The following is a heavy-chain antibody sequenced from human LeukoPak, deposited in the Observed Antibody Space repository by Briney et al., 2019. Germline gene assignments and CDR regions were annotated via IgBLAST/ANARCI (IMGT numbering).Heavy chain of an antibody. CDR2: IRYDGSNK. CDR3: AKDSRDSGYYYGREGWFDY. D-gene: IGHD3-22*01. V-gene: IGHV3-30*02. Sequence: GGSLRLSCAASGFTFSNYWMHWVRQAPGKGLEWVAFIRYDGSNKYYADSVKGRFTISRDNSKNTLYLQMNSLRAEDTAVYYCAKDSRDSGYYYGREGWFDYWGQGTLVTVSS. CDR1: GFTFSNYW. J-gene: IGHJ4*02.